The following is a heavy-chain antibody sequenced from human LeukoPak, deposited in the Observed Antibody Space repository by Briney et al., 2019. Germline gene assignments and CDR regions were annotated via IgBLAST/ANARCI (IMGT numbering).Heavy chain of an antibody. Sequence: GGSLRLSCAASGFTFSSYWMHWVRQAPGKGLVWVSRINGDGSSTNYAGSVKGRFTISRDNAKNTLSLQMNSLRAEDTAVYYCARGGGYSYGILDYWGQGTLVTVSS. V-gene: IGHV3-74*01. CDR1: GFTFSSYW. CDR3: ARGGGYSYGILDY. CDR2: INGDGSST. D-gene: IGHD5-18*01. J-gene: IGHJ4*02.